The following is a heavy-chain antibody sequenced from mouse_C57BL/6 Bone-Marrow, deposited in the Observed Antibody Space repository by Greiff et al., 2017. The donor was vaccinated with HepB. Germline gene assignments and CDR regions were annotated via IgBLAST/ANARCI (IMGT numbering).Heavy chain of an antibody. V-gene: IGHV5-2*01. J-gene: IGHJ1*03. CDR1: EYEFPSHD. D-gene: IGHD1-1*01. CDR2: INSDGGST. Sequence: DVMLVESGGGLVQPGESLKLSCESNEYEFPSHDMSWVRKTPEKRLELVAAINSDGGSTYYPDTMERRFIISRDNTKKTLYLQMSSLRSEDTALYYCARHADYYGSSYVSWYFDVGGTGTTVTVSS. CDR3: ARHADYYGSSYVSWYFDV.